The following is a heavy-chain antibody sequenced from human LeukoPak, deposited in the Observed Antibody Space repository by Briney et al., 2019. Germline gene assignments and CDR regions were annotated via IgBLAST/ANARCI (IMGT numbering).Heavy chain of an antibody. CDR2: ISYDGSNK. J-gene: IGHJ5*02. V-gene: IGHV3-30*18. Sequence: GRSLRLSCAASGFTFCSYGMHWVRQAPGKGLEWVAVISYDGSNKYYADSVKGRFTISRDNSKNTLYLQMNSLRAEDTAVYYCAKRGIAVAGNNWFDPWGQGTLVTVSS. CDR3: AKRGIAVAGNNWFDP. CDR1: GFTFCSYG. D-gene: IGHD6-19*01.